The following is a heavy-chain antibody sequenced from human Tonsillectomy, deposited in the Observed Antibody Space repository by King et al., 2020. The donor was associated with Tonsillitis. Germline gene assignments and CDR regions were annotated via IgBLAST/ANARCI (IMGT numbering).Heavy chain of an antibody. CDR1: GGSISSYY. D-gene: IGHD2-15*01. V-gene: IGHV4-59*08. Sequence: VQLQESGPGLVKPSETLSLTCAVCGGSISSYYWSWIRQPTGKGLEWIGYIHYSGSTKYNPSLKSRVTISIDTSKNQFSLKVNSVTAADTAVYYCARRHCSGSICNPYYFDLWGQGNLVIVSS. J-gene: IGHJ4*02. CDR2: IHYSGST. CDR3: ARRHCSGSICNPYYFDL.